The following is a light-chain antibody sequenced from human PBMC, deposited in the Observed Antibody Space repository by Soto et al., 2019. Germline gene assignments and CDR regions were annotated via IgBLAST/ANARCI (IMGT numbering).Light chain of an antibody. CDR3: QQYSDSPQT. CDR1: ESVDSNY. V-gene: IGKV3-20*01. CDR2: GAA. J-gene: IGKJ1*01. Sequence: EIVLTQSPGTLSLSPGERATLSCRATESVDSNYLAWYQQKPGQAPRLLIYGAASMATGTPDRFSGSGSGTDIILTISRLDPEDSAVYYCQQYSDSPQTFGQGTKVEIK.